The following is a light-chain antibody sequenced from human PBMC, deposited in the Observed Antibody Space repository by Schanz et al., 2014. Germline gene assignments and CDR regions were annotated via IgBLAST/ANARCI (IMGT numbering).Light chain of an antibody. CDR3: QQYGSSPIT. CDR2: ATS. J-gene: IGKJ5*01. Sequence: EIVLTQSPATLSLSPGERATLSCRASQTVSNYLAWYQQKPGQAPRLLIYATSTRATGIPDRFSGSGSGTDFTLTISRLEPGDFAVFYCQQYGSSPITFGQGTRLEI. CDR1: QTVSNY. V-gene: IGKV3-20*01.